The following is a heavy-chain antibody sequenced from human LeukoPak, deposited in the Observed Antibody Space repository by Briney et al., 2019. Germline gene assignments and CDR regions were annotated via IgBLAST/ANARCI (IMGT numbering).Heavy chain of an antibody. Sequence: SETLSLTCTVSGGSISSYYWSWIRQPAGKGLERIGRIYTSGSTNYNPSLKSRVTMSVDTSKNQFPLKLSSVTAADTAVYYCARAPLYDYAPGYYFDYWGQGTLVTVSS. CDR2: IYTSGST. D-gene: IGHD3-16*01. CDR1: GGSISSYY. J-gene: IGHJ4*02. V-gene: IGHV4-4*07. CDR3: ARAPLYDYAPGYYFDY.